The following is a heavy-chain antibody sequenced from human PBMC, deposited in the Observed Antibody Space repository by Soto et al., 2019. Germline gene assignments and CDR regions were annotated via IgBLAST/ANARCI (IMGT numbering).Heavy chain of an antibody. Sequence: EVQLVESGGDLVKPGGSLRLSCAASGFTFTDAWMNWVRQAPGKGLEWVGRIKRKSDGGTTEYAAPVKGRFTISRDDSKNTLYLQMDSLKSEDTVVYFCATMSYGASGDWGQGTLVTVSS. V-gene: IGHV3-15*07. J-gene: IGHJ4*02. CDR1: GFTFTDAW. CDR2: IKRKSDGGTT. CDR3: ATMSYGASGD. D-gene: IGHD3-10*01.